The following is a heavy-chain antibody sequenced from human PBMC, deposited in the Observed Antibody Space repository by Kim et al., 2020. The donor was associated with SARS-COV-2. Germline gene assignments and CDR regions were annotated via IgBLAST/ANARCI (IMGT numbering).Heavy chain of an antibody. Sequence: GGSLRLSCAASGFTFGGFAMTWVRQAPGKGLEWVPIFGNSGGTTFYPGSVKGRFTISRDNSKNTLYLQMNGLRAEDTAVYYCAKKGIHARGQWYFDLWGRGTLVTVSS. CDR3: AKKGIHARGQWYFDL. V-gene: IGHV3-23*01. J-gene: IGHJ2*01. D-gene: IGHD6-13*01. CDR1: GFTFGGFA. CDR2: FGNSGGTT.